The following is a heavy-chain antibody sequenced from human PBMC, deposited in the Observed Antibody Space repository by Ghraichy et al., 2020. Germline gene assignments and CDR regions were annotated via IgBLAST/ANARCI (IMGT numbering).Heavy chain of an antibody. D-gene: IGHD6-19*01. Sequence: SGPTLVKPTQTLTLTCTFSGFSLSTSGMTMSWIRQPPGKALEWLARIDWVDDKFYSTSLKTRLTISKDASKNQVVLTMTNMDPVDTATYYCAAAVADTDFDYWGQGILVTVSS. CDR2: IDWVDDK. J-gene: IGHJ4*02. CDR3: AAAVADTDFDY. V-gene: IGHV2-70*04. CDR1: GFSLSTSGMT.